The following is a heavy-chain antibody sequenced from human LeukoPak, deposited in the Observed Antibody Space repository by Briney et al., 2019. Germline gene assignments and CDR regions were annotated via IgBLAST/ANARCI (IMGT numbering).Heavy chain of an antibody. Sequence: GASVKVSCKASGYSLTDYFIHWVRQAPGQGLEWMGWINLNSGGTNYAQKFQARVTMTSDTSISTVYMELSSLRSDDTAVYYCARCGYSYGHFDYWGQGTPVTVSS. CDR2: INLNSGGT. CDR1: GYSLTDYF. D-gene: IGHD5-18*01. V-gene: IGHV1-2*02. J-gene: IGHJ4*02. CDR3: ARCGYSYGHFDY.